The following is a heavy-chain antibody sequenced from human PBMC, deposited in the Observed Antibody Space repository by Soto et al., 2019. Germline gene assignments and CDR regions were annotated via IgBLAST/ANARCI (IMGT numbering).Heavy chain of an antibody. D-gene: IGHD3-22*01. Sequence: GGSLRLSCAASGFTFSTYSMNWVRQAPGKGLEWVSSISSSSSYIYYADSVKGRFTISRDNAKNSLYLQMNSLRAEDTAVYYCATEKYYYDTGGYYYWGQGTLVTVSS. V-gene: IGHV3-21*01. CDR2: ISSSSSYI. J-gene: IGHJ4*02. CDR3: ATEKYYYDTGGYYY. CDR1: GFTFSTYS.